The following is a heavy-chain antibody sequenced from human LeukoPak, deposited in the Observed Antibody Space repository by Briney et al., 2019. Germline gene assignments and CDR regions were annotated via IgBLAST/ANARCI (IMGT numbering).Heavy chain of an antibody. J-gene: IGHJ6*02. Sequence: SETLSLTCTVSGASIDGHYWSWIRLPPGKGLEWIGFVYYSGSISYNPSLKSGVTISADTSNNQFSLKLDSVTAADTAVYYCARLSRVAVAGSYGYHSMDVWGRGTTVTVSS. CDR1: GASIDGHY. CDR3: ARLSRVAVAGSYGYHSMDV. D-gene: IGHD6-19*01. V-gene: IGHV4-59*11. CDR2: VYYSGSI.